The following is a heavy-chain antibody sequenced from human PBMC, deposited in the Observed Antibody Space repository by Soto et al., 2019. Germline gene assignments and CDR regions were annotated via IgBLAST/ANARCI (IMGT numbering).Heavy chain of an antibody. CDR2: IIPIFGTA. CDR1: GGTFSSYA. V-gene: IGHV1-69*13. CDR3: VTLVPAAIGEFDP. Sequence: SVKVSCKASGGTFSSYAISWVRQAPGQGLEWMGGIIPIFGTANYAQKFQGRVTITADESTSTAYMELSSLRSEDTAVYYCVTLVPAAIGEFDPWGQGTLVTVSS. J-gene: IGHJ5*02. D-gene: IGHD2-2*01.